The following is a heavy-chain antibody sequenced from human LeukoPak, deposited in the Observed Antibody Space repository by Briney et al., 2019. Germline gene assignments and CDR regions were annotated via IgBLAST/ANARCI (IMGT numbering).Heavy chain of an antibody. CDR1: GFTFSSYW. J-gene: IGHJ4*02. CDR2: ISSSSSTI. Sequence: GGSLRLSCAASGFTFSSYWMSWVRQAPGKGLEWVSYISSSSSTIYYADSVKGRFTISRDNAKNSLYLQMNSLRAEDTAVYYCARDLIGEMGATDYWGQGTLVTVSS. V-gene: IGHV3-48*04. D-gene: IGHD1-26*01. CDR3: ARDLIGEMGATDY.